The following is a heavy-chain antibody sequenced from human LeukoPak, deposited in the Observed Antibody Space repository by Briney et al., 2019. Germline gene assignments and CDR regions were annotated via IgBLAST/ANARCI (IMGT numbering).Heavy chain of an antibody. V-gene: IGHV3-53*01. CDR2: IYSGGST. D-gene: IGHD6-19*01. CDR1: GFTVSSNY. Sequence: PGGSLRLSCAASGFTVSSNYMSWVRQAPGKGLEWVSVIYSGGSTYYADSVKGRFTISRDNSKNTLYLQMNSLRAEDTAVYYCAKSPYSSGWPPFDYWGQGTLVTVSS. J-gene: IGHJ4*02. CDR3: AKSPYSSGWPPFDY.